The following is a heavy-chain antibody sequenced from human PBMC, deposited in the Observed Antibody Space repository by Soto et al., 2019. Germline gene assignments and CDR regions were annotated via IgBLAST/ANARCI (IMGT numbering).Heavy chain of an antibody. D-gene: IGHD3-3*02. CDR1: GFTFDDYA. Sequence: PGGSLRLSCAASGFTFDDYAMHWVRQAPGKGLEWVSGISWNSGSIGYADSVKGRFTISRDNAKNSLYLQMNSLRAEDTALYYCAKDARSIRHGSLPEDGMDVWGQGTTVTISS. V-gene: IGHV3-9*01. CDR3: AKDARSIRHGSLPEDGMDV. CDR2: ISWNSGSI. J-gene: IGHJ6*02.